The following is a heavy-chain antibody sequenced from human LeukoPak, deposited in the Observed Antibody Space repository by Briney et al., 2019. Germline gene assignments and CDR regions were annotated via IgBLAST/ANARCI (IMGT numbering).Heavy chain of an antibody. CDR2: ISNSGSTT. Sequence: GGSLRLSCAASGLTSSSYEMNWVRQAPGKGLEWVSYISNSGSTTYYVDSVKGRFTISRDNARNSLYLQMNSLRAEDTAVYYCVSGDGYNYWGQGTLVTVSS. J-gene: IGHJ4*02. CDR1: GLTSSSYE. CDR3: VSGDGYNY. V-gene: IGHV3-48*03. D-gene: IGHD5-24*01.